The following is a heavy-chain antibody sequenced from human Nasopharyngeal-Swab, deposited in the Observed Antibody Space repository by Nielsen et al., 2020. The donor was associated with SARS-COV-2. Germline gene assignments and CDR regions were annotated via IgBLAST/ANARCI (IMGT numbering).Heavy chain of an antibody. V-gene: IGHV3-7*01. CDR1: GFTFSSYW. J-gene: IGHJ6*02. CDR2: IKQDGSEK. D-gene: IGHD3-9*01. Sequence: GESLKISCEASGFTFSSYWMSWVRQAPGKGLEWVANIKQDGSEKYYVDSVKGRFTISRDNAKNSLYLQMNSLRAEDTAVYYCARDSHYDILTGRDYYYYYGMDVWGQGTTVTVSS. CDR3: ARDSHYDILTGRDYYYYYGMDV.